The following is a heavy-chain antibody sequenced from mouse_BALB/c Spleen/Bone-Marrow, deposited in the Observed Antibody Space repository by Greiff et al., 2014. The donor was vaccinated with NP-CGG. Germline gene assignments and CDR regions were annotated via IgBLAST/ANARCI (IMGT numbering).Heavy chain of an antibody. Sequence: EVKLVESGGGLVQPGGSRKLSCAASGFTFSSFGMHWARQAPEKGLEWVAYISSGSSTIYYADTVKGRFTISRDNPKNTLFLQMTSLRSEDTAMYYCARWGYYYAMDYWGQGTSVTVSS. CDR3: ARWGYYYAMDY. CDR2: ISSGSSTI. J-gene: IGHJ4*01. V-gene: IGHV5-17*02. CDR1: GFTFSSFG.